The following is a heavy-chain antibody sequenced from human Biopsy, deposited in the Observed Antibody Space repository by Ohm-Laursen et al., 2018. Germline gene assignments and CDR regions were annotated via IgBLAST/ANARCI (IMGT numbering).Heavy chain of an antibody. V-gene: IGHV3-9*01. CDR1: GFKFDDYG. Sequence: SLRLSCAAGGFKFDDYGMHWVRQTPGKGLEWVSGMSRNNGFIGYADSVRGRFTISRDNGQNSLYLQMNNLITKDTAVYYCARDISPSTFPENTLDIWGQGTMVTVSS. CDR3: ARDISPSTFPENTLDI. J-gene: IGHJ3*02. D-gene: IGHD2/OR15-2a*01. CDR2: MSRNNGFI.